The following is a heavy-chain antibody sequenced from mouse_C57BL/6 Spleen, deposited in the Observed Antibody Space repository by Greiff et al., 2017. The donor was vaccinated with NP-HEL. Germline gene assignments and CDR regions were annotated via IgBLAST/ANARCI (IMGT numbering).Heavy chain of an antibody. CDR1: GFNIKDYY. Sequence: EVQLQQSGAELVKPGASVKLSCTASGFNIKDYYMHWVKQRTEQGLEWIGRIDPEDGETKYAPNFQGKATITADTSSNTAYLQLSSLTSEDTAVYYCARTPSYYFDYWGQGTTLTVSS. CDR3: ARTPSYYFDY. CDR2: IDPEDGET. V-gene: IGHV14-2*01. D-gene: IGHD6-5*01. J-gene: IGHJ2*01.